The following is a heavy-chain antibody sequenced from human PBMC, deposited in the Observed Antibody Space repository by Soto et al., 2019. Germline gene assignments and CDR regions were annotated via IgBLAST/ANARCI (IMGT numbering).Heavy chain of an antibody. CDR3: TKASSLYFDF. V-gene: IGHV3-49*04. J-gene: IGHJ4*02. CDR1: GFTFGDYA. Sequence: PGGSLRLSCTTSGFTFGDYALSWVRQAPGKGLEWVGFIRRNAYGGTTDYAASVKGRFTISRDDSKSIAYLQMNSLRTEDTALYYCTKASSLYFDFWGQGTQVTV. CDR2: IRRNAYGGTT. D-gene: IGHD3-10*01.